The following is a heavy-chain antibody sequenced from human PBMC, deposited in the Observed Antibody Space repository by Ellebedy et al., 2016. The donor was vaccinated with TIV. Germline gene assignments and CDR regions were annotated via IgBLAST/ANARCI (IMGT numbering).Heavy chain of an antibody. Sequence: GESLKISXAASGFTFSGAWMSWVRQAPGKGLVWVSRINSDGSSTSYADSVKGRFTISRDNAKNTLYLQMNSLRAEDTAVYYCARLEGHDDWGQGTLVTVSS. J-gene: IGHJ4*02. V-gene: IGHV3-74*01. CDR3: ARLEGHDD. CDR1: GFTFSGAW. CDR2: INSDGSST. D-gene: IGHD3-3*01.